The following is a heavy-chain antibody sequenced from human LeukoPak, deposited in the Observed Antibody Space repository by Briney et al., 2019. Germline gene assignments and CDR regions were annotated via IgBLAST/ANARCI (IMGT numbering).Heavy chain of an antibody. Sequence: ASVKVSCKASGYTFTSYYMHWVRQAPGQGLEWMGIINPSGGSTSYAQKFQGRVTMTRGTSTSTVYMELSSLRSEDTAVYYCRVTTGLGDAFDIWGQGTMVTVSS. CDR1: GYTFTSYY. CDR3: RVTTGLGDAFDI. D-gene: IGHD4-17*01. J-gene: IGHJ3*02. CDR2: INPSGGST. V-gene: IGHV1-46*01.